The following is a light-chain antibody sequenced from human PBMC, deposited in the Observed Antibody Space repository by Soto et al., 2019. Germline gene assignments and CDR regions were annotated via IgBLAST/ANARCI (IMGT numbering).Light chain of an antibody. Sequence: QSVLTQPRSVSGSPRQSVTISCTGTSSDVGGYNFVSWFQQHPGKAPKLMIYDVHKRPSGVPDRFSGSKSGNTASLTISGLQAEDEADYFCCSYAGSYTFYVFGTGTKVTVL. V-gene: IGLV2-11*01. CDR2: DVH. CDR3: CSYAGSYTFYV. J-gene: IGLJ1*01. CDR1: SSDVGGYNF.